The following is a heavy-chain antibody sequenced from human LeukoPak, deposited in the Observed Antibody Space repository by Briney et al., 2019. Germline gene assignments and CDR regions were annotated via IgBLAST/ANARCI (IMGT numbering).Heavy chain of an antibody. Sequence: PGGSLRLSCAASGSTFSSYAMSWVRQAPGKGLEWVSAISGSGGSTYYADSVKGRFTISRDNSKNTLYLQMNSLRAEDTAVYYCAKDPGGFGEFDYWGQGTLVTVSS. D-gene: IGHD3-10*01. CDR3: AKDPGGFGEFDY. J-gene: IGHJ4*02. CDR1: GSTFSSYA. V-gene: IGHV3-23*01. CDR2: ISGSGGST.